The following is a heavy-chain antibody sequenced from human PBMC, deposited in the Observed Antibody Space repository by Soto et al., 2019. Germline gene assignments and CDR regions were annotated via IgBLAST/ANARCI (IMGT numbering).Heavy chain of an antibody. V-gene: IGHV3-30*18. CDR3: AKDLLGPGRAYGMDV. J-gene: IGHJ6*02. Sequence: QVQLVESGGGVVQPGRSLRLSCAASGFTFSSYGMHWVRQAPDKGLEWVAVISYDGSNKYYADSVKGRFTISRDNSRNTPSLQMNSLRAEDTAVYYCAKDLLGPGRAYGMDVWGQGTTVTVSS. D-gene: IGHD7-27*01. CDR1: GFTFSSYG. CDR2: ISYDGSNK.